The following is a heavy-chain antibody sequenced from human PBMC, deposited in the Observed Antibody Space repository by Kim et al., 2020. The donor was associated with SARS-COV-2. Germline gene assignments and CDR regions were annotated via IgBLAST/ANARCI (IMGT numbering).Heavy chain of an antibody. CDR1: GGSFSGYY. CDR2: INHSGST. J-gene: IGHJ4*02. V-gene: IGHV4-34*01. CDR3: ARGRPVLRYFDWLFSLDPFDY. D-gene: IGHD3-9*01. Sequence: SETLSLTCAVYGGSFSGYYWSWMRQPPGKGLEWIGEINHSGSTNYNPSLKSRVTISVDTSKNQFSLKLSSVTAADTAVYYCARGRPVLRYFDWLFSLDPFDYWGQGTLVTVSS.